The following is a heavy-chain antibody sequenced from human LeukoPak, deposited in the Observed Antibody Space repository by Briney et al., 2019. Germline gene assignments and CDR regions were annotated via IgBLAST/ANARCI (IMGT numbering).Heavy chain of an antibody. CDR1: GFTFSNYA. J-gene: IGHJ4*02. CDR3: GKGLNRDYSGIGDH. V-gene: IGHV3-23*01. Sequence: PGGSLRLSYAASGFTFSNYAMSWVRQAPGKGLEWVSSMSGSGVYTYYADSVRGRFTISRDNSENKLYLQANSLRAEDTAVYYCGKGLNRDYSGIGDHWGQGTLVTVSS. D-gene: IGHD5-12*01. CDR2: MSGSGVYT.